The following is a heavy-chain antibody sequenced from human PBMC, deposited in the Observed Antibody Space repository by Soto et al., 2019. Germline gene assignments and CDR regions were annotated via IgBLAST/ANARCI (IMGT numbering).Heavy chain of an antibody. CDR1: GFTFSNAW. V-gene: IGHV3-15*01. CDR3: TTDLGPSSTGGYYYYYMDV. Sequence: GALRLSCAASGFTFSNAWMSWVRQAPGKGLEWVGRIKSKTDGGTTDYAAPVKGRFTISRDDSKNTLYLQMNSLKTEDTAVYYCTTDLGPSSTGGYYYYYMDVWGKGTTVTVSS. CDR2: IKSKTDGGTT. D-gene: IGHD2-15*01. J-gene: IGHJ6*03.